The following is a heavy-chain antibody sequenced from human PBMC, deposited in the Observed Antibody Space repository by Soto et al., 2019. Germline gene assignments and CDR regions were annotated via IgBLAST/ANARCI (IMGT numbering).Heavy chain of an antibody. D-gene: IGHD6-19*01. Sequence: GASVKVSCKASGYTFTSYGFHWVRQAPGQGLEWMGWISAYNGNTNYAQKLQGRVTMTTDTSTSTAYMELRSLRSDDTAVYYCGSGYSSGWYSDYWGQGTLVTVSS. CDR3: GSGYSSGWYSDY. CDR2: ISAYNGNT. CDR1: GYTFTSYG. V-gene: IGHV1-18*01. J-gene: IGHJ4*02.